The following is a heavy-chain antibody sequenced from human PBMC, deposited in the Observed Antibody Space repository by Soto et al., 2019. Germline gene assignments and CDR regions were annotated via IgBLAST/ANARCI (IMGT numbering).Heavy chain of an antibody. CDR2: IRSKAYGGTT. J-gene: IGHJ4*02. CDR3: TKSGITMVPDY. Sequence: GGSLRLSCTASGFTFGDYAMSWFRQAPGKGLEWVGFIRSKAYGGTTEYAASVKGRFTISRDDSKSIAYLQMNSLKTEDTAVYYCTKSGITMVPDYWGQGTLVTVSS. V-gene: IGHV3-49*03. D-gene: IGHD3-10*01. CDR1: GFTFGDYA.